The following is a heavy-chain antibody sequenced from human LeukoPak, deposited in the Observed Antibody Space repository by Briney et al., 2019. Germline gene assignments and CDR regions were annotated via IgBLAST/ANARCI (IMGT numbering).Heavy chain of an antibody. CDR1: GGSISSYY. V-gene: IGHV4-59*12. D-gene: IGHD3-22*01. CDR3: ARDRDSSGYYYAPYY. CDR2: IYYSGST. Sequence: SETLSLTCTVSGGSISSYYWSWIRQPPGKGLEWIGYIYYSGSTNYNPSLKSRVTISVDTSMNQFSLKLSSVTAADTAVYYCARDRDSSGYYYAPYYWGQGTLVTVSS. J-gene: IGHJ4*02.